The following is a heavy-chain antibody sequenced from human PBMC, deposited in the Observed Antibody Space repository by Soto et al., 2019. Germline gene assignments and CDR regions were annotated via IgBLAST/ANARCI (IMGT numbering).Heavy chain of an antibody. D-gene: IGHD3-16*01. CDR1: TFSGYA. J-gene: IGHJ6*02. V-gene: IGHV1-69*06. Sequence: TFSGYANSWVRQAPGQGLEWMGGIIPIFGTANYAQKFQGRVTITADKSTSTAYMELSSLRSEDTALYYCARDLIGYYYCNGMDLRVQGTTLTVSS. CDR3: ARDLIGYYYCNGMDL. CDR2: IIPIFGTA.